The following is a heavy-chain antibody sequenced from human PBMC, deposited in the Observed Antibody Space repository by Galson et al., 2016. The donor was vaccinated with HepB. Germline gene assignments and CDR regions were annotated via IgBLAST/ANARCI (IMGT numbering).Heavy chain of an antibody. CDR3: TTVHSSWFYIS. J-gene: IGHJ5*02. D-gene: IGHD3-10*01. CDR1: GFTFSSFS. CDR2: ISSSSDTI. V-gene: IGHV3-48*01. Sequence: SLRLSCAVSGFTFSSFSMNWVRQAPGKGLEWVSYISSSSDTIYYADSVKGRFTISRDNAKNSLYLQMNSLKTDDTAVYYCTTVHSSWFYISWGQGTLVTVSS.